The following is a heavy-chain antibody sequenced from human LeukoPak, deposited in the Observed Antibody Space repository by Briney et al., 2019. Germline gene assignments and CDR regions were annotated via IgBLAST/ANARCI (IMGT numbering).Heavy chain of an antibody. J-gene: IGHJ4*02. CDR2: INWNGGST. CDR3: ARDPLGYCSSTSCSDYFDY. D-gene: IGHD2-2*01. Sequence: GGSLRLSCAASGFTFDDYGMSWVRQAPGKGLEWVSGINWNGGSTGYADSVKGRFTISRDNAKNSLYLQMNSLRAEDTALYYCARDPLGYCSSTSCSDYFDYWGQGTLVTVSS. V-gene: IGHV3-20*04. CDR1: GFTFDDYG.